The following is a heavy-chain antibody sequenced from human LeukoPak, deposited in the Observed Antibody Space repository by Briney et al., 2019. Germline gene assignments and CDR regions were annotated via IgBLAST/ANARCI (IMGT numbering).Heavy chain of an antibody. V-gene: IGHV3-15*05. Sequence: GGSLRLSCAASGYTFTNACMSWARQAPGKGLEWVGRIKRKAAGGTTDYAAPVKARSSISRDDSKNPLFLQMSSLKTENTPVYYCTTDNNYGDYCLDSWGQGTLVTASS. J-gene: IGHJ4*02. CDR1: GYTFTNAC. CDR2: IKRKAAGGTT. D-gene: IGHD4-17*01. CDR3: TTDNNYGDYCLDS.